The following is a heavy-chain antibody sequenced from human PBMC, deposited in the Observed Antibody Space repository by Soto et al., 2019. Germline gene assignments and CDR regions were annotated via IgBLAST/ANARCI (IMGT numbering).Heavy chain of an antibody. J-gene: IGHJ5*02. CDR1: GYSFTNND. CDR3: ARMATFGSLNWFDP. D-gene: IGHD3-16*01. CDR2: MNPGSGDT. V-gene: IGHV1-8*01. Sequence: GASVKVSCKASGYSFTNNDVSWVRQATGQGLEWMGWMNPGSGDTGYAQKFQGRVTMTRDISTATAYMELSSLRSDETATYYCARMATFGSLNWFDPWGQGTLVTVSS.